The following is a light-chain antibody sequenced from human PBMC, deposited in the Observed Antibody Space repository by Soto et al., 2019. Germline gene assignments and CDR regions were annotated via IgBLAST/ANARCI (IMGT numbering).Light chain of an antibody. CDR1: QDITNH. CDR3: QKYDDVPQ. Sequence: DIQMTQSPSSLSASVGDTVTITCQASQDITNHLNWYQQKPGKAPNLLIYDASLLETGVPSRFSGSGSGTYFTLTISSLQPEDIATYYCQKYDDVPQFGPGTKVDF. J-gene: IGKJ3*01. V-gene: IGKV1-33*01. CDR2: DAS.